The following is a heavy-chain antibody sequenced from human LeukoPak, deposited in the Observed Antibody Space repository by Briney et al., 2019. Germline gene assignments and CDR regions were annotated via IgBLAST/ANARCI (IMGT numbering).Heavy chain of an antibody. Sequence: PSETLSLTCTVSGYSISSGYSWSWMRQPPGKGLEWIGYIYHSGSTYYNPSLKSRVTISVDRSKNQFSLKLSSVTAADTAVYYCAGGRFGYSSSWYAFDIWGQGTMVTVSS. D-gene: IGHD6-13*01. CDR3: AGGRFGYSSSWYAFDI. CDR1: GYSISSGYS. V-gene: IGHV4-30-2*01. CDR2: IYHSGST. J-gene: IGHJ3*02.